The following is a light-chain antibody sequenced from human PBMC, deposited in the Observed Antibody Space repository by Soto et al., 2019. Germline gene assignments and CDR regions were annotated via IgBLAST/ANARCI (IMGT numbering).Light chain of an antibody. Sequence: EIVLTQSPATLSLSPGERATLSCRASQSVNTYLGWYQQRPGQAPILLIYDASNRATGIPARFSGSGSGTDFTLTISSLEPDDFAVYYCHQRSSWPWTFGQGTKV. CDR2: DAS. V-gene: IGKV3-11*01. J-gene: IGKJ1*01. CDR1: QSVNTY. CDR3: HQRSSWPWT.